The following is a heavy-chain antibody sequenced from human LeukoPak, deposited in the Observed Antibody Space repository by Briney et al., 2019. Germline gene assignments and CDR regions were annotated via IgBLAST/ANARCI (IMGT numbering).Heavy chain of an antibody. CDR1: GFTFSSNW. J-gene: IGHJ5*02. CDR2: ISSDGIST. CDR3: ASFLCPTCS. D-gene: IGHD2-2*01. Sequence: GGSLRLSCAASGFTFSSNWMHWVRQAPGKGLVWVSRISSDGISTTYADSVKGRFTTSRDNARNTLYLQMNSLRVEDTAVYYCASFLCPTCSWGQGTLVTVSS. V-gene: IGHV3-74*01.